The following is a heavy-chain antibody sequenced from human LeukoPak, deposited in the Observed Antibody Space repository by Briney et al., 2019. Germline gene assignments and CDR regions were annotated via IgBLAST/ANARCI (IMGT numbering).Heavy chain of an antibody. CDR3: AKDMRWELLPPYFDY. Sequence: PGGSLRLSCAASGFTFSNAWMSWVRQAPGKGLEWVGRIKSKTDGGTTDYAAPVKGRFTISRDDSKNTLYLQMNSLRAEDTALYYCAKDMRWELLPPYFDYWGQGTLVTVSS. V-gene: IGHV3-15*05. D-gene: IGHD1-26*01. J-gene: IGHJ4*02. CDR2: IKSKTDGGTT. CDR1: GFTFSNAW.